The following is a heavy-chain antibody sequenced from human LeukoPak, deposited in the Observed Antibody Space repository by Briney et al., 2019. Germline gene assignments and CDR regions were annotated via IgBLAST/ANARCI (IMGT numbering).Heavy chain of an antibody. CDR2: IYYSGST. V-gene: IGHV4-39*01. CDR1: GGSISSSSYY. Sequence: SETLSLTCTVSGGSISSSSYYWGWIRQPPGKGLEWIGSIYYSGSTYYNPSLKSRVTISVDTSKNQFSLKLSSVTAADTAVYYSARHDPTTNWFDPWGQGTLVTVSS. J-gene: IGHJ5*02. CDR3: ARHDPTTNWFDP. D-gene: IGHD1-26*01.